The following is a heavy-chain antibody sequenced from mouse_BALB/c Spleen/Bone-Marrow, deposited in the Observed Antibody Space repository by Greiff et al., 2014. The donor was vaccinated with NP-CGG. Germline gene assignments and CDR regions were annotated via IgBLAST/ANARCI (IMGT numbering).Heavy chain of an antibody. CDR3: SRGYYVYLFALDY. Sequence: EVKLQESGAELVKPGASVKLSCTASGFNIKDTYIYWVKQRPEQGLEWVGRIDPANGNTKYDPKFQGKATIAADTSSNTAYLQLSSLTSEDTAVYYCSRGYYVYLFALDYWGHGTSVTVSS. CDR1: GFNIKDTY. CDR2: IDPANGNT. D-gene: IGHD5-5*01. J-gene: IGHJ4*01. V-gene: IGHV14-3*02.